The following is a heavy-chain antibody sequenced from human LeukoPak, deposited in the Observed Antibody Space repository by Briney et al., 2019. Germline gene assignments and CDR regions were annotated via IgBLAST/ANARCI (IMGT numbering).Heavy chain of an antibody. CDR2: MFHSGSP. CDR3: ARGSRYCSTTSCSSFDY. V-gene: IGHV4-59*01. J-gene: IGHJ4*02. D-gene: IGHD2-2*01. CDR1: RDSISIYY. Sequence: SETLSLTCTVSRDSISIYYWNCIRHSPRGGLECLGYMFHSGSPNYNTSLKSRVAISIDTSKNQFSLKLSSVTAADTAVYYCARGSRYCSTTSCSSFDYWGQGTLVTVSS.